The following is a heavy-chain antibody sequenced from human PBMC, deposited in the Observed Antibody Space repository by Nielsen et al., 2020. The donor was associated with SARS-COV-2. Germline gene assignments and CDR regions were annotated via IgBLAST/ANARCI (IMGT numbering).Heavy chain of an antibody. J-gene: IGHJ5*02. CDR1: GGSISSGGYY. CDR3: ARGSAMVRGVCNWFDP. V-gene: IGHV4-31*03. D-gene: IGHD3-10*01. CDR2: IYYSGST. Sequence: SETLSLTCTVSGGSISSGGYYWSWMRQHPGKGLEWIGYIYYSGSTYYNPSLKRRVTISVDTSKNQFSLKLSSVTAADTAVYYCARGSAMVRGVCNWFDPWGQGTLVTVSS.